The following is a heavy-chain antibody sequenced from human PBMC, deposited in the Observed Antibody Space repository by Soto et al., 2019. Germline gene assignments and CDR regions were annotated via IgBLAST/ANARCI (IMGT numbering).Heavy chain of an antibody. D-gene: IGHD3-10*01. CDR1: VGSISSYY. CDR3: ARGLGGSGSYYNGNNWFDP. V-gene: IGHV4-59*01. Sequence: SETLSLTGTVSVGSISSYYWSWIRQPPGKGLEWIGYIYYSGSTNYNPSLKSRVTISVDTSKNQFSLKLSSVTAADTAVYYCARGLGGSGSYYNGNNWFDPWGQGTLVTVSS. J-gene: IGHJ5*02. CDR2: IYYSGST.